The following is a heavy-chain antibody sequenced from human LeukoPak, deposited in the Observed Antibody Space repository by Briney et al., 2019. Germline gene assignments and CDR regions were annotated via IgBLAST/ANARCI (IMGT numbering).Heavy chain of an antibody. V-gene: IGHV1-18*01. CDR3: ASGYGSGRPGSAFDI. CDR2: ISAYNGNT. D-gene: IGHD3-10*01. CDR1: GYTFTSYG. J-gene: IGHJ3*02. Sequence: ASVKVSCKASGYTFTSYGISWVRQAPGQGLEWMGWISAYNGNTNYAQKLQGRVTMTTDTSTSTAYMGLRSLRSDDTAVYYCASGYGSGRPGSAFDIWGQGTMVTVSS.